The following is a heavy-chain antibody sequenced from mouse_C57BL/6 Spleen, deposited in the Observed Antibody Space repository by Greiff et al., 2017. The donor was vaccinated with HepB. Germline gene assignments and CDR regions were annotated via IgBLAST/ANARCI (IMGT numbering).Heavy chain of an antibody. CDR1: GYAFSSSW. J-gene: IGHJ2*01. V-gene: IGHV1-82*01. D-gene: IGHD1-1*01. CDR3: ARSYYYGSSSYYFDY. CDR2: IYPGDGDT. Sequence: VKLQESGPELVKPGASVKISCKASGYAFSSSWMNWVKQRPGKGLEWIGRIYPGDGDTNYNGKFKGKATLTADKSSSTAYMQLSSLTSEDSAVYFCARSYYYGSSSYYFDYWGQGTTLTVSS.